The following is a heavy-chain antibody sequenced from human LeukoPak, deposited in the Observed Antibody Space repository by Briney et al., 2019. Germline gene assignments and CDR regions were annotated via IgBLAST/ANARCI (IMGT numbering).Heavy chain of an antibody. CDR1: GGTFSNYA. V-gene: IGHV1-69*04. CDR2: IIPILGIA. Sequence: SVKVSCKASGGTFSNYAISWVRQAPGQGLEWMGRIIPILGIANYAQKFQGRVTITADKSTSTAYMELSSLRSEDTAVYYCARDHYDILTGYYGMDVWGQGTTVTVSS. CDR3: ARDHYDILTGYYGMDV. J-gene: IGHJ6*02. D-gene: IGHD3-9*01.